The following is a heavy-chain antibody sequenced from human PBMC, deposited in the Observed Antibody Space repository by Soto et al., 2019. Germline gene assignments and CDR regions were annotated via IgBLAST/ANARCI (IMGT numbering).Heavy chain of an antibody. Sequence: ASVKVSCKASGYTFTSYDINWVRQATGQGLEWMGWMNPNSGNTGYAQKFQGRVTMTRNTSISTAYMELSSLRSEDTAVYYCAIFRPVASFAWSPPPPPHRNVGGKGTTVPVSS. J-gene: IGHJ6*04. D-gene: IGHD3-9*01. CDR2: MNPNSGNT. CDR1: GYTFTSYD. V-gene: IGHV1-8*01. CDR3: AIFRPVASFAWSPPPPPHRNV.